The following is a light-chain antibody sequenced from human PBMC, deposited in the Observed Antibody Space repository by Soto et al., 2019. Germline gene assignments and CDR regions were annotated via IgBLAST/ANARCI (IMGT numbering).Light chain of an antibody. CDR2: GNS. V-gene: IGLV1-40*01. J-gene: IGLJ3*02. Sequence: QSVLTQPPSVSGAPGQRVTISCTGSSSNIGAAYDVHWYQHLPGAAPKLLIYGNSNRPSGVPDRFSGSKSGTSASLAITGLQAEDEADYYCQSYDSSLSGGVFGGGTKLTVL. CDR1: SSNIGAAYD. CDR3: QSYDSSLSGGV.